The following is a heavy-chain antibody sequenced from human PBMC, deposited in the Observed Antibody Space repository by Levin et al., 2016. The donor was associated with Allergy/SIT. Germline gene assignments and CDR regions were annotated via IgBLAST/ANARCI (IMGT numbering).Heavy chain of an antibody. CDR2: IDPSDSYI. CDR3: ARHPIYCSGGSCYSHEPWFFDS. D-gene: IGHD2-15*01. V-gene: IGHV5-10-1*01. CDR1: GYSFTSYW. J-gene: IGHJ4*02. Sequence: GGSLRLSCKGSGYSFTSYWINWVRQMPGKGLEWMGRIDPSDSYINYSPSFQGHVTISADKSISTAYLQWSSLKASGTAMYYCARHPIYCSGGSCYSHEPWFFDSWGQGTLVTVSS.